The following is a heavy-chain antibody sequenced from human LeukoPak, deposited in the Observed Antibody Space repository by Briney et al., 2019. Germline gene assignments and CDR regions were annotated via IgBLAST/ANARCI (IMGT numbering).Heavy chain of an antibody. J-gene: IGHJ4*02. D-gene: IGHD6-13*01. CDR2: IHYTGTT. V-gene: IGHV4-30-4*08. CDR1: RGSISSGDYY. Sequence: SQTLSLTCTVSRGSISSGDYYWNWIRQPPGKGLEWIGYIHYTGTTYYNPSLKSRVTISVDTSNNQFSLKPNSVTAADTAVYYCGTNEGSSWTAIDYWGQGTLVTVSS. CDR3: GTNEGSSWTAIDY.